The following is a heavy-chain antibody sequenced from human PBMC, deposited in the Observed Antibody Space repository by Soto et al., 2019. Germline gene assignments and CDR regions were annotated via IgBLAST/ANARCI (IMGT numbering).Heavy chain of an antibody. Sequence: QVQLVESGGGVVQPGRSLRLSCAASGFTFSSYAMHWVRQAPGKGLEWVAVISYDGSNKYYADSVKGRFTISRDNSKNTLYLQMNSLRAEDTAVYYCAKDRKDDSSGYLGDWGQGTLVTVSS. D-gene: IGHD3-22*01. CDR1: GFTFSSYA. J-gene: IGHJ4*02. CDR3: AKDRKDDSSGYLGD. V-gene: IGHV3-30*04. CDR2: ISYDGSNK.